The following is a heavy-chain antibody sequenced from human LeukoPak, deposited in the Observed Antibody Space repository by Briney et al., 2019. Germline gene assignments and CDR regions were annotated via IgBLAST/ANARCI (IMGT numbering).Heavy chain of an antibody. D-gene: IGHD3-22*01. CDR1: GFTFNIYV. V-gene: IGHV3-23*01. CDR3: AKGQYYYDSSGYDY. CDR2: ISGSGGST. Sequence: GGSLRLSCAASGFTFNIYVMSWVRQAPAKGLEWVSVISGSGGSTYYADSVKGRFTISRDNSKNTLYLQMNSLRAEDTAVYYCAKGQYYYDSSGYDYWGQGTLVTVSS. J-gene: IGHJ4*02.